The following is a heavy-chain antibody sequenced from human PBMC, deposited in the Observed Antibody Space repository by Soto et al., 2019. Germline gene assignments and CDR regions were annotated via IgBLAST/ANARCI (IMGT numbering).Heavy chain of an antibody. Sequence: EVQLVESGGGLVKPGGSLRLSCAASGFTFSSYSMNWVRQAPGKGLEWVSSISSSSSYIYYADSVKGRFTISRDNAKNSLYLQMNSLRAEDTAVYYCARQAGYCSGGSCFTFDIWGQGTMVTVSS. CDR1: GFTFSSYS. J-gene: IGHJ3*02. CDR2: ISSSSSYI. CDR3: ARQAGYCSGGSCFTFDI. D-gene: IGHD2-15*01. V-gene: IGHV3-21*01.